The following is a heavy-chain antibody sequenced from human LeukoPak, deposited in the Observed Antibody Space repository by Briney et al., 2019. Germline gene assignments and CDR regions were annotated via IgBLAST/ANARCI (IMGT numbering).Heavy chain of an antibody. J-gene: IGHJ6*02. V-gene: IGHV3-53*04. CDR3: AKDLHWYSMDV. D-gene: IGHD1-1*01. CDR2: ISDVSSGGST. Sequence: GGSLRLSCAASGFTVSSFYMNWVSQAPGKGLEWVSVISDVSSGGSTNYAGSVKGRFTISRHNSYNTLYLEMNSLRAEDTAVYYCAKDLHWYSMDVWGQGTTVTVSS. CDR1: GFTVSSFY.